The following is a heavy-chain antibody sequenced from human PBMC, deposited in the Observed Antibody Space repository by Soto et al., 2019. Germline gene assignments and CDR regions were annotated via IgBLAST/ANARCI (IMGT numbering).Heavy chain of an antibody. CDR2: IRSKANSYAT. CDR1: GFTFSGSA. V-gene: IGHV3-73*01. Sequence: GGSLRLSCAASGFTFSGSAMHWVRQASGKGLEWVGRIRSKANSYATAYAASVKGRFTISRDDSKNTAYLQMNSLKTEGTAVYYCTSKVVAAVSELFYYYYYYMDVWGKGTTVTVSS. CDR3: TSKVVAAVSELFYYYYYYMDV. J-gene: IGHJ6*03. D-gene: IGHD2-15*01.